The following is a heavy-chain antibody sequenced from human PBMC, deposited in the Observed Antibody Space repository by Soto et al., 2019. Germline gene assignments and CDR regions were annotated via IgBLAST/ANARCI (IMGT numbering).Heavy chain of an antibody. Sequence: GGSLRLSCAASGFTFSSYAMSWVRRAPGKGLEWVSGISGSGSSTYYADSVKGRFTISRDNSKNTLYLQVNSLRADDTAVYYCARRNWNYGAFDIWGQGTMVTVSS. CDR3: ARRNWNYGAFDI. V-gene: IGHV3-23*01. J-gene: IGHJ3*02. CDR1: GFTFSSYA. D-gene: IGHD1-7*01. CDR2: ISGSGSST.